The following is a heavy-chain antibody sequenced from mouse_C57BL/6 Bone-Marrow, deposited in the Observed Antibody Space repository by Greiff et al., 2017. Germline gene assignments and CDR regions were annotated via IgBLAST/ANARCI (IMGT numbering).Heavy chain of an antibody. J-gene: IGHJ2*01. Sequence: EVQVLQSVADFVKPGASLKLSCTASGFTFSSYGMPWVRQTPDQGLEWVATISTAGSYTNYPDSVKGRFTISRDNANNTLYLQMSSLKSEDTAMDYCARHRLRSPFDYWGQGTTLTVSS. CDR1: GFTFSSYG. D-gene: IGHD1-1*01. CDR3: ARHRLRSPFDY. CDR2: ISTAGSYT. V-gene: IGHV5-6*01.